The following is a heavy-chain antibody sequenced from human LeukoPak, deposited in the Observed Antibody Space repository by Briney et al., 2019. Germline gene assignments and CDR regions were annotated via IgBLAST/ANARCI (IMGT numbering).Heavy chain of an antibody. CDR1: GGSFSGYY. J-gene: IGHJ6*03. Sequence: SETLSLTCAVYGGSFSGYYWSWIPQPPGKGLEWIGEINHSGSTNYNPSLKSRVTISVDTSKNQFSLKLSSVTAADTAVYYCARGSGCSSTSCYRYYYYYMDVWGKGTTVTVSS. D-gene: IGHD2-2*01. V-gene: IGHV4-34*01. CDR2: INHSGST. CDR3: ARGSGCSSTSCYRYYYYYMDV.